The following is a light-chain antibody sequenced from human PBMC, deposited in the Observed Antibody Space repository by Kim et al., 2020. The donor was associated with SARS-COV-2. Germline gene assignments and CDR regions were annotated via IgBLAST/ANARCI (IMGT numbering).Light chain of an antibody. J-gene: IGLJ2*01. CDR1: SSDVGDYKS. CDR2: DVS. Sequence: QSALTQPASVSGSPGQSITISCTGTSSDVGDYKSVSWYQQHPGKAPKLMIYDVSNRPSGVSNRFSGSKSGNTASLTISGLQAEDEADYYCSSYISSGTLVVFGGGTQLTVL. V-gene: IGLV2-14*03. CDR3: SSYISSGTLVV.